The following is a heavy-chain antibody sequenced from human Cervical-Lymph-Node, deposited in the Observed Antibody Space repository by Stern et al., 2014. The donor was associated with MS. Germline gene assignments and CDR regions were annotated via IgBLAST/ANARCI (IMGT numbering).Heavy chain of an antibody. J-gene: IGHJ4*02. CDR1: GYSFTMYG. CDR3: ARAPGSLAVAGGFEF. D-gene: IGHD3-10*01. Sequence: QVQLVQSGAEVKKPGASVTVSCKPSGYSFTMYGVGWVRQAPGQGLEWLGWISGVNGATKYARNIQDRVPLTADTSTGTAYMELRSLRLDDTAVYYCARAPGSLAVAGGFEFWGQGTLVTVSS. CDR2: ISGVNGAT. V-gene: IGHV1-18*01.